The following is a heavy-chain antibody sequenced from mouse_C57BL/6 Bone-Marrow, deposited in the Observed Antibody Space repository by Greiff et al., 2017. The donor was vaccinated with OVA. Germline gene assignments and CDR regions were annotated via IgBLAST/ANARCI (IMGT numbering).Heavy chain of an antibody. CDR2: IDPSDSDT. CDR3: SRRELGNSYWCFAD. V-gene: IGHV1-52*01. Sequence: QVQLQQSGAELVRPGSSVKLSCKASGYTFTSYWMHWVKQRPIQGLEWIGKIDPSDSDTHYNQKFKDKATLTVDKSSSTAYMQLSSLTSEDSAVYYCSRRELGNSYWCFADWGTGTTVTVS. D-gene: IGHD2-1*01. CDR1: GYTFTSYW. J-gene: IGHJ1*03.